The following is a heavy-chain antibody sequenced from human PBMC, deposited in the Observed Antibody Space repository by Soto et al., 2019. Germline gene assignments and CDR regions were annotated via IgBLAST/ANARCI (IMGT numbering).Heavy chain of an antibody. Sequence: QVQLVESGGGVVQPGRSLRLSCAASGFTFSDYGMHWVRQAPGKGLEWVAVISYDGSNAYYADSVKGRFTISRDNSMNMLYLQMSSLRTEDTAVYYCVKGEQWLVRGGYFDYWGQGTLVTVTS. J-gene: IGHJ4*02. CDR3: VKGEQWLVRGGYFDY. V-gene: IGHV3-30*18. CDR1: GFTFSDYG. CDR2: ISYDGSNA. D-gene: IGHD6-19*01.